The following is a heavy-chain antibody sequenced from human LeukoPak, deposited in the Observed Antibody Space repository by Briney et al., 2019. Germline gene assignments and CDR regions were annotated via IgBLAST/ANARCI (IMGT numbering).Heavy chain of an antibody. CDR1: GYTLTELS. CDR2: FDPEDGET. Sequence: ASVKVSCKVSGYTLTELSMHWVRQAPGKGLEWMGGFDPEDGETIYAQKLQGRVTMTTDTSTSTAYMELRSLRSDDTAVYYCARDGQQLNNWFDPWGQGTLVTVSS. CDR3: ARDGQQLNNWFDP. D-gene: IGHD6-13*01. V-gene: IGHV1-24*01. J-gene: IGHJ5*02.